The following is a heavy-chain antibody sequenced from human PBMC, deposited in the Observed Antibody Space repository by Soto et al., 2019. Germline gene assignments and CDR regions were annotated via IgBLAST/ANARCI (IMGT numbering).Heavy chain of an antibody. V-gene: IGHV4-30-2*01. D-gene: IGHD4-17*01. CDR1: GGSISSGGYS. CDR3: ARAYYGDYPYFDY. CDR2: IYHSGST. Sequence: SETLSLTCAFSGGSISSGGYSLSWIRQPPGKGLEWIGYIYHSGSTNYNPSLKSRVTISIDTSKSLFSLKLSSLTSADTAVYFCARAYYGDYPYFDYWGQGALVTVSS. J-gene: IGHJ4*02.